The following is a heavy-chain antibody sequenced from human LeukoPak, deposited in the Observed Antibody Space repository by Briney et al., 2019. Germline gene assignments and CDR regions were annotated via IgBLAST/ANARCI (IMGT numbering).Heavy chain of an antibody. V-gene: IGHV4-59*08. D-gene: IGHD6-13*01. CDR1: GGSVRPYY. J-gene: IGHJ5*02. CDR3: ARPVGSSSWYPNNWFDP. Sequence: PSETLSLSCTVSGGSVRPYYWSWIRQPPGKGLEWIGYVSHRGSASYNPSLENRVTISLDASRNQLSLKLSSVTAADTAVYYCARPVGSSSWYPNNWFDPWGQGTLVTVSS. CDR2: VSHRGSA.